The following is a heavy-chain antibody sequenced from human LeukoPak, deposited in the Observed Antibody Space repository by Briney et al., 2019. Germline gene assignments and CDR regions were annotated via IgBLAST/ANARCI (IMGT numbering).Heavy chain of an antibody. CDR2: ISSSGSSI. J-gene: IGHJ3*02. Sequence: GGSLRLSCGASGFTLSSYGMNWVRQAPGKGLEWVSFISSSGSSIYYADSVKGRFTISRDNTKNSLYLQMNSLRAEDTAVYYCASQQPHSGDPGAFDIWGQGTMVTVSS. CDR1: GFTLSSYG. D-gene: IGHD6-25*01. CDR3: ASQQPHSGDPGAFDI. V-gene: IGHV3-48*03.